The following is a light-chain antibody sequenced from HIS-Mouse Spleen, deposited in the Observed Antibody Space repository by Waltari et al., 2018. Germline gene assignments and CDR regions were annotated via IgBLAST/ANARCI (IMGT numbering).Light chain of an antibody. V-gene: IGKV1-5*03. J-gene: IGKJ1*01. CDR1: KSISSW. CDR3: QQYNSYST. Sequence: DIHMTQSPSTLPASVGDRVTITCRASKSISSWLAWYQQKPGKAPKLLIYKASSLESGVPSRFSGSGSGTEFTLTISSLQPDDFATYCCQQYNSYSTCGQGTKVEIK. CDR2: KAS.